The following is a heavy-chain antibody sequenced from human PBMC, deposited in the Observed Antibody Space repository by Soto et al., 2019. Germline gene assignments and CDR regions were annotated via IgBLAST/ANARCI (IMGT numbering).Heavy chain of an antibody. CDR2: INPSGDRT. CDR1: GYSFSNHY. V-gene: IGHV1-46*03. CDR3: AGDGVATATGFDL. J-gene: IGHJ4*02. D-gene: IGHD1-26*01. Sequence: ASVKVSCKASGYSFSNHYIDWVRQAPGQGLEWLGRINPSGDRTTYAQRFQGRLTMTKDTSTTTFYMELRNLRSEDTAVYYCAGDGVATATGFDLWGQGKLVTVS.